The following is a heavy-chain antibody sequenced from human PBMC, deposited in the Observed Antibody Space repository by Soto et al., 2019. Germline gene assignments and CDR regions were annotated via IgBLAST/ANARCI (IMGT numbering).Heavy chain of an antibody. CDR3: AKDQGAYYDFWSGYYADY. CDR1: GFTFSSYA. V-gene: IGHV3-23*01. CDR2: ISGSGGST. Sequence: GGSLRLSCAASGFTFSSYAMSWVRQAPGKGLEWVSAISGSGGSTFYADSVKGRFTISRDNSKNTLYLQMNSLRAEDTAVYYCAKDQGAYYDFWSGYYADYWGQGTLVTVSS. J-gene: IGHJ4*02. D-gene: IGHD3-3*01.